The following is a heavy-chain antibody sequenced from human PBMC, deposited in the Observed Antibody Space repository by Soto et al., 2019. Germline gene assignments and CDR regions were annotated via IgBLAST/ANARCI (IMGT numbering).Heavy chain of an antibody. Sequence: QVQLVESGGGVVQPGRSLRLSCAASGFSFSKYGMHWVRQAPGKGLEWVAEMSDDGSKKYYGDSVKGRFTISRDNSKNNLYLLVDSLRPEDTAMYYCAKELRETGGYYFDCWGQGTLVTVSS. D-gene: IGHD3-16*01. CDR1: GFSFSKYG. CDR3: AKELRETGGYYFDC. V-gene: IGHV3-30*18. J-gene: IGHJ4*02. CDR2: MSDDGSKK.